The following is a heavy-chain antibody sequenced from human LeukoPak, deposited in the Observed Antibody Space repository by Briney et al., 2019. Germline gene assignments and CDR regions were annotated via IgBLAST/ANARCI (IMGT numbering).Heavy chain of an antibody. V-gene: IGHV4-61*02. D-gene: IGHD6-19*01. CDR3: ARDRSLPSGQSSGWYFSVWGDPNRKYYFDY. CDR2: IYTSGST. J-gene: IGHJ4*02. Sequence: SETLSLTCTVSGGSISSGSYYWSWIRQPAGKGLEWIGRIYTSGSTNYNPSLKSRVTISVDTSKNQFSLKLSSVTAADTAVYYCARDRSLPSGQSSGWYFSVWGDPNRKYYFDYWGQGTLVTVSS. CDR1: GGSISSGSYY.